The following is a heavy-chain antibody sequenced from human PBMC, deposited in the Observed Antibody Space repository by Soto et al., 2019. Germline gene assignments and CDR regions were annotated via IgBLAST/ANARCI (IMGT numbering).Heavy chain of an antibody. CDR2: IIPIFGTA. Sequence: QVQLVQSGAEVKKPGSSVKVSCKASGGTFSSYAISWVRQAPGPGLEWMVGIIPIFGTANYAQKFQGRVTITADESTSTAYMELSSLRSEDTAVYYCARDVSGDDGTGEDDYWGQGTLVTVSS. D-gene: IGHD3-16*01. CDR1: GGTFSSYA. V-gene: IGHV1-69*01. CDR3: ARDVSGDDGTGEDDY. J-gene: IGHJ4*02.